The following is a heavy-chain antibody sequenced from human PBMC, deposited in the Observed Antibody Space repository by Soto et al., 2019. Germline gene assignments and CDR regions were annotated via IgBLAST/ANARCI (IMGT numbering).Heavy chain of an antibody. CDR2: ISSSGSTI. V-gene: IGHV3-48*03. Sequence: PGGSLRLSCAASGFSFSIYEMNWVRQAPGKGLEWVSYISSSGSTIYYADSVKGRFTISRDNAKNSLYLQMNSLRSEDPAVYYCARRGEWLPTLDYWGQGTLVTVSS. J-gene: IGHJ4*02. CDR1: GFSFSIYE. CDR3: ARRGEWLPTLDY. D-gene: IGHD3-3*01.